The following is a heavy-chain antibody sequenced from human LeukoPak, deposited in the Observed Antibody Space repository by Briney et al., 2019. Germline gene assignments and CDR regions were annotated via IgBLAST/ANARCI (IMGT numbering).Heavy chain of an antibody. Sequence: WRSPRPSCAASGFTRSSYAMNWVRQAPGKGLERVSAISGSGGNTYYADSVKGRFTISRDNSKNTLFLQMNSLRAEDTAVYYCAKGYGDYVVTIFDNWGQGTMVTVSS. CDR3: AKGYGDYVVTIFDN. J-gene: IGHJ3*02. CDR1: GFTRSSYA. D-gene: IGHD4-17*01. V-gene: IGHV3-23*01. CDR2: ISGSGGNT.